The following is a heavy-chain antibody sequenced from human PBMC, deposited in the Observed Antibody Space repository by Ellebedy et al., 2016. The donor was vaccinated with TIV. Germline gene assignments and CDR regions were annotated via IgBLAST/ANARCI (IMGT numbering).Heavy chain of an antibody. J-gene: IGHJ4*02. CDR1: GFTFDSYA. V-gene: IGHV3-30-3*01. CDR2: ISNDGSSQ. D-gene: IGHD6-19*01. CDR3: ARDLDKSSGWYGGAAY. Sequence: PGGSLRLSCAASGFTFDSYAMHWVPKAPGMGLEWAPVISNDGSSQYYADSVKRRFTVSRDNSMTTVYLEMNSLRAEDTALYYCARDLDKSSGWYGGAAYWGQGTQVTVSS.